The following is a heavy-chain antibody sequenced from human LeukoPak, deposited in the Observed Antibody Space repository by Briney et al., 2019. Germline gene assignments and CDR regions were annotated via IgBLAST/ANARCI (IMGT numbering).Heavy chain of an antibody. J-gene: IGHJ4*02. V-gene: IGHV4-59*01. CDR2: IYYSGST. CDR1: GGSISSYY. Sequence: PSETLSLTCTVPGGSISSYYWSWIRQPPGKGLEWIGYIYYSGSTNYNPSLKSRVTISVDTSKNQFSLKLGSVTAADTAVYYCARQYCSSTSCSFDYWGQGTLVTVSS. D-gene: IGHD2-2*01. CDR3: ARQYCSSTSCSFDY.